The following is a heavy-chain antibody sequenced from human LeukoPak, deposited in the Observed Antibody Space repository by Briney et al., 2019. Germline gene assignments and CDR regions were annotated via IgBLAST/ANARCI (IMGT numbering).Heavy chain of an antibody. CDR3: AKVSSGEHTFWSDFSQDKWFDP. CDR1: GFTFKSYA. V-gene: IGHV3-23*01. J-gene: IGHJ5*02. CDR2: IGGGGDKA. Sequence: GGSLRLSCAASGFTFKSYAMTWVRQAPGKGLEWVSAIGGGGDKAFYADSVKGRFTISRDNSKQTLFLQMNSLGAADTAVYYCAKVSSGEHTFWSDFSQDKWFDPWGLGTLVTVAS. D-gene: IGHD3-3*01.